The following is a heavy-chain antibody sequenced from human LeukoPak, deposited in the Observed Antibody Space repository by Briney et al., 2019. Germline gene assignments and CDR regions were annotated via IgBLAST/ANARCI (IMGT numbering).Heavy chain of an antibody. D-gene: IGHD3-9*01. CDR3: ARNFDMKGFDP. J-gene: IGHJ5*02. CDR2: INSDSGFT. V-gene: IGHV1-2*02. Sequence: ASVKVSCKASGYTFTGYYINWVRQAPGQGLEWMGWINSDSGFTKYAQKFQGRVTMTRDTSITTVYMDLTRLTSDDTAVYYCARNFDMKGFDPWGQGTPVTVSS. CDR1: GYTFTGYY.